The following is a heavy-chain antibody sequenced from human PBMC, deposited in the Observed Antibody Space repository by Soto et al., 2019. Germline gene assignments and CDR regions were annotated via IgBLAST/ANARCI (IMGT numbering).Heavy chain of an antibody. D-gene: IGHD3-10*01. CDR2: IYHSGST. Sequence: LSLTCAVSGGSINSSNWWSWVRQPPGKGLEWIWEIYHSGSTNYNPSLKSRVTISVDKSKNQFSLKLSSVTAADTAVYYCARDPSTYYDGSGNHGDNWFDPWGEGTLVTVSS. CDR3: ARDPSTYYDGSGNHGDNWFDP. J-gene: IGHJ5*02. V-gene: IGHV4-4*02. CDR1: GGSINSSNW.